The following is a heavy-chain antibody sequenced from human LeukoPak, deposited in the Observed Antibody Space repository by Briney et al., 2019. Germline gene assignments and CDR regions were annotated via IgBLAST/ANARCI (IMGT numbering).Heavy chain of an antibody. CDR1: GGSISRYY. V-gene: IGHV4-59*01. D-gene: IGHD5-18*01. CDR2: IYYSGST. CDR3: ARGRYSYGSKTTIDF. Sequence: SETLSLTCTVSGGSISRYYWTWIRQPPGKGLEWIGYIYYSGSTSYSPSLKSRVTISVDTYKNQFSLKMSSVTAEDTAVYYCARGRYSYGSKTTIDFWGQGTLVTVPS. J-gene: IGHJ4*02.